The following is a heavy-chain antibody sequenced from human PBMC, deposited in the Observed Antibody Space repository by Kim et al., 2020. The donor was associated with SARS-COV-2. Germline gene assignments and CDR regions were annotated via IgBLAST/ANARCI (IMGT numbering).Heavy chain of an antibody. V-gene: IGHV3-7*01. CDR3: AQSTGSWADDD. Sequence: GGSLRLSCATSGFTFSAFGLTWVRQAPGKGLEWVATTNRDGSETDYADSVKGRFTVSKDNSKDSLYLQMDSLRAEDTAIYYCAQSTGSWADDDWGQGTLV. J-gene: IGHJ4*02. CDR1: GFTFSAFG. D-gene: IGHD3-16*01. CDR2: TNRDGSET.